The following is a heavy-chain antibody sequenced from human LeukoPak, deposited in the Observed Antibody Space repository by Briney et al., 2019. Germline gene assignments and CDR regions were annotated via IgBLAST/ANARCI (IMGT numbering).Heavy chain of an antibody. CDR2: IYYSGST. D-gene: IGHD6-25*01. J-gene: IGHJ4*02. V-gene: IGHV4-39*01. CDR3: ARLYQGKRPPDY. CDR1: GGSVSSSSHY. Sequence: SETLSLTCTVSGGSVSSSSHYWGWIRQPPGKGLEWIGTIYYSGSTYYNPSLKSRVTISVDTSKNQLSLRLRSVTAADTAVYYCARLYQGKRPPDYWGQGTLVTVSS.